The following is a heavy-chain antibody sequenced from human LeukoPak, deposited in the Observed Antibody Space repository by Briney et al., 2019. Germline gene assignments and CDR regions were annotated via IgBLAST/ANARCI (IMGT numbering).Heavy chain of an antibody. CDR3: ARDATARTYYYDSSGRTKFDY. Sequence: PGGSLRLSCAASGFTFSDYEMNWVRQAPGKGLEWVSGINWNGGTTNYADSVKGRFTISRDNAKNSLYLQMNSLRAEDTALYYCARDATARTYYYDSSGRTKFDYWGQGSLVTVSS. V-gene: IGHV3-20*04. J-gene: IGHJ4*02. CDR2: INWNGGTT. CDR1: GFTFSDYE. D-gene: IGHD3-22*01.